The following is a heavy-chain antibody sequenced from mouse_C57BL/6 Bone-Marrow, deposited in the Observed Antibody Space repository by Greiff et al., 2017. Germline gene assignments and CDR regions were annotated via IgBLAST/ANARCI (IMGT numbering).Heavy chain of an antibody. J-gene: IGHJ1*03. D-gene: IGHD1-1*01. CDR1: GFTFSNYW. CDR3: PTTVVALYWYFDV. CDR2: IRSKSDNYAT. Sequence: EVKLVESGGGLVQPGGSMKLSCVASGFTFSNYWMNWVRQSPEKGLEWVAQIRSKSDNYATHYAESVKGRFTISRDDTKSSVYLQMNNLMAEDTVIYYCPTTVVALYWYFDVWGTGTTVTVSS. V-gene: IGHV6-3*01.